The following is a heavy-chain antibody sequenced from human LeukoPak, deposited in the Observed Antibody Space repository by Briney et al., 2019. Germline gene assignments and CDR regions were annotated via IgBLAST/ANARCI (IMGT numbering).Heavy chain of an antibody. D-gene: IGHD6-13*01. CDR3: ARIAIAYNWFDP. V-gene: IGHV1-69*05. CDR1: GGTFSSYA. Sequence: SVKVSCKASGGTFSSYAISWVRQAPGQGLEWMGGIIPIFGTANYAQKFQGRVTITRDTSASTAYMELSSLRSEDTAVYYCARIAIAYNWFDPWGQGTLVTVSS. J-gene: IGHJ5*02. CDR2: IIPIFGTA.